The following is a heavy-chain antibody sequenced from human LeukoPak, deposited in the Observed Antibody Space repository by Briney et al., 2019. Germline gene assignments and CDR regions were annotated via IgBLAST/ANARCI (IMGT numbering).Heavy chain of an antibody. J-gene: IGHJ4*02. V-gene: IGHV1-2*02. Sequence: ASVKVSCKASGYTFTGYFIHWVRQAPGQGPEWMGWINPKSGGTDYAQKFKGRVTMTRDTSISTAYMELSRLRSDDTAVYYCAFRLNSSGRYYFDYWGRGTLVTVSS. CDR3: AFRLNSSGRYYFDY. CDR2: INPKSGGT. D-gene: IGHD6-19*01. CDR1: GYTFTGYF.